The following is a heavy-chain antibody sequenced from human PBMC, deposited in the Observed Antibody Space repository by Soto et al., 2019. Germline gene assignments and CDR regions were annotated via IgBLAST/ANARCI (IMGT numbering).Heavy chain of an antibody. CDR3: ARYPIWSGYGYGMDV. CDR2: IYPGDSDT. V-gene: IGHV5-51*01. J-gene: IGHJ6*02. D-gene: IGHD3-3*01. Sequence: GESLKISCKGSGYSFTSYWIGWVRQMPGKGLEWMGIIYPGDSDTRYSPSFQGQVTISADKSISTAYLQWSSLKASDTAVYYCARYPIWSGYGYGMDVWGQGTTVTVSS. CDR1: GYSFTSYW.